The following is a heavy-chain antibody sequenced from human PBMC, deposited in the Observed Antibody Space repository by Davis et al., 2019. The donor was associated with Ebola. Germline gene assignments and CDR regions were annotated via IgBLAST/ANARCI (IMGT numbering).Heavy chain of an antibody. CDR3: ARDPSKTRGGAAFDI. V-gene: IGHV4-34*01. D-gene: IGHD3-16*01. Sequence: SETLSLTCAVYGGSFSGYYWSWIRQPPGKGLEWIGEINHSGSTNYNPSLKSRVTISVDKSKNQFSLKLSSVTAADTAVYYCARDPSKTRGGAAFDIWGQGTMVTVSS. CDR2: INHSGST. CDR1: GGSFSGYY. J-gene: IGHJ3*02.